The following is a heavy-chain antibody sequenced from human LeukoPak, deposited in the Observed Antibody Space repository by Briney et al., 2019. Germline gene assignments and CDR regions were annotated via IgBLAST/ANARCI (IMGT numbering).Heavy chain of an antibody. D-gene: IGHD2-2*01. CDR3: ARVGPSAGAIVVVPAARFLFDY. CDR1: GGSFSGYY. CDR2: INHSGST. V-gene: IGHV4-34*01. Sequence: PSETLSLTCAVYGGSFSGYYWSWIRHPPRKGLGWIGEINHSGSTNYNPSLKSRVTISVDTSKNQFSLKLSSVTAAGTAVYYCARVGPSAGAIVVVPAARFLFDYWGQGTLVTVSS. J-gene: IGHJ4*02.